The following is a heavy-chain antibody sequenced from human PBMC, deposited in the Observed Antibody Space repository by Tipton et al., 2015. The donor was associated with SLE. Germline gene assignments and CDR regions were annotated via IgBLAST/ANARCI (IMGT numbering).Heavy chain of an antibody. J-gene: IGHJ3*02. D-gene: IGHD4-17*01. CDR3: ARHRVYGDRDAFDM. V-gene: IGHV4-31*03. Sequence: TLSLTCTVSGGSISSGGYYWSWIRQHPGKGLEWIGYIYYSGSTYYNPSLKSRVTISVDTSKNQFSLKLSSVTAADTAVYYCARHRVYGDRDAFDMWGQGTMVAVSS. CDR1: GGSISSGGYY. CDR2: IYYSGST.